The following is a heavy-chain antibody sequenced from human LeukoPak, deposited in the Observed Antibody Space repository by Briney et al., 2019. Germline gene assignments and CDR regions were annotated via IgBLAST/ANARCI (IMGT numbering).Heavy chain of an antibody. CDR1: GGSISSSTW. CDR2: IHHSGTT. CDR3: ARAFLVGYSPEEYFFDY. Sequence: SETLSLTCTVSGGSISSSTWWSWVRQPPGRGLECIGEIHHSGTTNYNPSLKSRVTISIDRSKNQFSLKLNSVTAADTAVYYCARAFLVGYSPEEYFFDYWGQGNLVTVSS. V-gene: IGHV4-4*02. D-gene: IGHD2-15*01. J-gene: IGHJ4*02.